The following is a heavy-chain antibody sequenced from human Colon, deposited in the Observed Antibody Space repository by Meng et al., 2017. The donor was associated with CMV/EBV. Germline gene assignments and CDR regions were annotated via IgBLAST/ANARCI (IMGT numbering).Heavy chain of an antibody. J-gene: IGHJ2*01. V-gene: IGHV4-31*03. CDR2: ISFSGST. CDR3: AGGGWFFDL. Sequence: SLTCTVSGGSISSSAHYWNWIRQHPGKGLEWIGYISFSGSTSYNPSLKSRLTISADTSRNQFSLKLTSVTAADTAVYYCAGGGWFFDLWGRGTLVTVSS. CDR1: GGSISSSAHY.